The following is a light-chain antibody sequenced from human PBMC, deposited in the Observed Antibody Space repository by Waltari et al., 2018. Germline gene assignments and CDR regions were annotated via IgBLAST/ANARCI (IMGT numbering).Light chain of an antibody. CDR2: EDD. CDR1: SPNIGKHY. J-gene: IGLJ2*01. Sequence: QSVLTQPPSVSAASGQKVTISCSGSSPNIGKHYVSWYQHFPGTAPKLLIYEDDKRPSGISGRFSGSKSGTSATLDIHGLQTGDEADYYCGTWDSSMSVGVLGGGTKVTVL. V-gene: IGLV1-51*01. CDR3: GTWDSSMSVGV.